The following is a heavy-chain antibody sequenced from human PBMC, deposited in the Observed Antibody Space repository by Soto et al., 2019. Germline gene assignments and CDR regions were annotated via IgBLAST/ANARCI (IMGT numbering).Heavy chain of an antibody. J-gene: IGHJ4*02. CDR3: ARSPEATVTAFDY. CDR1: GGSISSGGYY. V-gene: IGHV4-31*03. D-gene: IGHD4-17*01. CDR2: IYYSGST. Sequence: QVQLQESGPGLVKPSQTLSLTCTVSGGSISSGGYYWSWIRQHPGKGLEWIGYIYYSGSTYYNPSLKGRVTKSGDPSKNQFSLKLSSVTAADTAVYYCARSPEATVTAFDYWGQGTLVTVSS.